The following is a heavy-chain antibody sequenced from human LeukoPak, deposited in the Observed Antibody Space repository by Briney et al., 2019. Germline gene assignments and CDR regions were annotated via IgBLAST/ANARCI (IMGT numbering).Heavy chain of an antibody. J-gene: IGHJ4*02. Sequence: ASVKVSCKASGGTFSSYAISWVRQAPGQGLEWMGRIIPILGIANYAQKFQGRVTITADKSTSTAYMELSSLRSEDTAVYYCARVSPMRDFDYWGQGTLVTVSS. CDR1: GGTFSSYA. V-gene: IGHV1-69*04. CDR2: IIPILGIA. CDR3: ARVSPMRDFDY.